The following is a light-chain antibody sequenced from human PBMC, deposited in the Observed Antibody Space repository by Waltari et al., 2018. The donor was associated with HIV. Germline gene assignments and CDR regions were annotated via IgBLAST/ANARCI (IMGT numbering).Light chain of an antibody. J-gene: IGLJ2*01. CDR1: GRDVGGYRS. CDR2: EVI. Sequence: QSALTQPASVSGSPGQSISLSCPGTGRDVGGYRSVSWYQQHSGNAPKLIIYEVINRPSGVSNRSSGFKSGNTASLTISGLQAEDEVYYYCSSYSSSSPVVFGGGTKLTVL. V-gene: IGLV2-14*01. CDR3: SSYSSSSPVV.